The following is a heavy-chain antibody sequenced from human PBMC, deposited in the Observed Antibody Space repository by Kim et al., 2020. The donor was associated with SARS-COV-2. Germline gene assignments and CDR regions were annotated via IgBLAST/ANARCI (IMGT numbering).Heavy chain of an antibody. CDR3: ARRSSGRGNWFDP. CDR1: GGSFSGYY. CDR2: INHSGST. J-gene: IGHJ5*02. Sequence: SETLSLTCAVYGGSFSGYYWSWIRQPPGKGLEWIGEINHSGSTNYNPSLKSRVTISVDTSKNQFSLKLSSVTAADTAVYYCARRSSGRGNWFDPWGQGTLVTVSS. V-gene: IGHV4-34*01. D-gene: IGHD3-10*01.